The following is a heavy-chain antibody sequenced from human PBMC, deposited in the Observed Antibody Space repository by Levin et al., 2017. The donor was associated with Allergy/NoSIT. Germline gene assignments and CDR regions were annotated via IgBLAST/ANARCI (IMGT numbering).Heavy chain of an antibody. CDR2: ISTTSNTI. J-gene: IGHJ4*02. D-gene: IGHD2-2*01. V-gene: IGHV3-48*01. Sequence: TGGSLRLSCAASGFTFSSYNMNWVRQAPGKGLEWVSYISTTSNTIYYADSVKGRFTISRDNAKDSLYLQMNSLRAEDTAVYYCVGRGSTRYFDYWGQGTLVTVSS. CDR1: GFTFSSYN. CDR3: VGRGSTRYFDY.